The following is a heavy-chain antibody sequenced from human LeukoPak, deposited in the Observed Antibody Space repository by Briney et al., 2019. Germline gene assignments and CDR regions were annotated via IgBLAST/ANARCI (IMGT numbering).Heavy chain of an antibody. CDR2: ISGSGGST. CDR3: AKGRGHVLRYFDWLLGY. Sequence: PGGSLRLSCAASGFTFSSYAMSWVRQAPGKGLEWVSAISGSGGSTYYADSVKGRFTISRDNSKNTLYLQMNSLRAEDTAVYYCAKGRGHVLRYFDWLLGYWGQGTLVTVSS. V-gene: IGHV3-23*01. D-gene: IGHD3-9*01. CDR1: GFTFSSYA. J-gene: IGHJ4*02.